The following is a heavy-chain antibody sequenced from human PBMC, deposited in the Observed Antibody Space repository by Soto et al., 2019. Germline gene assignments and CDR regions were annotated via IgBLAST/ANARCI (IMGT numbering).Heavy chain of an antibody. CDR3: ARDDIVLVPAARTPYYYYGMDV. CDR2: ISYDGSNK. Sequence: QVQLVESGGGVVQPGRSLRLSCAASGFTFSSYAMHWVRQAPGKGLEWVAVISYDGSNKYYADSVKGRFTISRDNSKNTLYLQMNSLRAEDTAVYYCARDDIVLVPAARTPYYYYGMDVWGQGTTVTDSS. V-gene: IGHV3-30-3*01. J-gene: IGHJ6*02. D-gene: IGHD2-2*01. CDR1: GFTFSSYA.